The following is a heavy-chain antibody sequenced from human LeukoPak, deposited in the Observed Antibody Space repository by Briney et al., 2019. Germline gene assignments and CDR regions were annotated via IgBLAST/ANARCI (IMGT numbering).Heavy chain of an antibody. V-gene: IGHV3-74*01. Sequence: PGGSLRLSCAASGFTFSSYWMHWVRQAPGKGLVWVSRINPDGIGTGYADSVKGRFTISRDNAKNTLYLQMNSLRAEDTAVYYCAREPMTTVTTSPDYWGQGTLVTVSS. CDR1: GFTFSSYW. CDR3: AREPMTTVTTSPDY. D-gene: IGHD4-17*01. J-gene: IGHJ4*02. CDR2: INPDGIGT.